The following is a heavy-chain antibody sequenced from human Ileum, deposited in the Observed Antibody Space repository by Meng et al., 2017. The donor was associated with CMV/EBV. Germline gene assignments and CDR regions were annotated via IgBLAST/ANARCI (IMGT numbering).Heavy chain of an antibody. CDR2: IDPSGDGT. V-gene: IGHV1-46*04. CDR1: GSTFTGYF. Sequence: ASVKVSCKASGSTFTGYFIHWMRQAPGQGLEWVGIIDPSGDGTRYAQQLQGRVTMTRDTSTVYMELSSLRSDDTAVYYCARPLKSAASRYAFDLWGQGTMVTVSS. J-gene: IGHJ3*01. CDR3: ARPLKSAASRYAFDL. D-gene: IGHD6-13*01.